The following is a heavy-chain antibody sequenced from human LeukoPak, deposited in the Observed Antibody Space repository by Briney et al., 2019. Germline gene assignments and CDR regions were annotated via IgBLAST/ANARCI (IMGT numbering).Heavy chain of an antibody. D-gene: IGHD5-12*01. V-gene: IGHV3-30*02. Sequence: PGGSLRLSCAASGFTFSSYGMHWVRQAPGKGLEWVAFIRYDGSNKYYADSVKGRFTISRDNSKNTLYLQMNSLRAEDTAVYYCAISRGYRDAFDIWGQGTMVTVSS. CDR2: IRYDGSNK. J-gene: IGHJ3*02. CDR1: GFTFSSYG. CDR3: AISRGYRDAFDI.